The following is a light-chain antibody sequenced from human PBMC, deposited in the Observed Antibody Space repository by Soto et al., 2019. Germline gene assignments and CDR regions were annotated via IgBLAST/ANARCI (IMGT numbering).Light chain of an antibody. CDR1: QSISSW. V-gene: IGKV1-5*01. CDR3: QQYNSYPIT. J-gene: IGKJ5*01. CDR2: DAS. Sequence: DIPMTQSPSTLSASVGDRVTITCRASQSISSWLAWYQQKPGKAPKLLIYDASSLESGVPSRFSGSGSGTEFTLTISSLQPDDFATYYCQQYNSYPITFGQGTRLNTK.